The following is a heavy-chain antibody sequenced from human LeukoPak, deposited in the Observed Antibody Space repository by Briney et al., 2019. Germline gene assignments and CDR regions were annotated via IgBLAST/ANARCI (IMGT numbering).Heavy chain of an antibody. CDR1: GFTFSAYS. CDR3: ARSITIFGVITSYYFDF. CDR2: ISSSGGTI. V-gene: IGHV3-48*01. Sequence: GGSLRLSCAASGFTFSAYSMDWVRQAPGKGLEWVSYISSSGGTIYYADSVKGRFTISRDNAKSSLYLQMNSLGAEDTAVYYCARSITIFGVITSYYFDFWGQGTLVTVSS. J-gene: IGHJ4*02. D-gene: IGHD3-3*01.